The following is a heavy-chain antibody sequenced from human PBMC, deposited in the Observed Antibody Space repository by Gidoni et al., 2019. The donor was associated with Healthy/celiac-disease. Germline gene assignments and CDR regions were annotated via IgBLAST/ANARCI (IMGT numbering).Heavy chain of an antibody. V-gene: IGHV3-15*01. CDR3: TTGFTTMVQGATVY. Sequence: EVQLVESGGGSVTPGGYLRLSCAASGFTFSNAWMSWVRQAPGKGLEGDSRIKSITDGGTTDYAEPVKGRFTISSDDSKNTLYLQMNSLKTEETAVYYLTTGFTTMVQGATVYWGQGTLVTVSS. CDR1: GFTFSNAW. J-gene: IGHJ4*02. CDR2: IKSITDGGTT. D-gene: IGHD3-10*01.